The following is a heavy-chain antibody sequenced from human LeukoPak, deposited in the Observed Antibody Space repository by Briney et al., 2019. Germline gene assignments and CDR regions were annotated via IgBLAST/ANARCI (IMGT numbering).Heavy chain of an antibody. V-gene: IGHV3-23*01. J-gene: IGHJ4*02. Sequence: GGSLRLSCAVSGITLSNYGMSWVRQAPGKGLEWVAGISGSGGSTNYADSVKGRFTISRDNRKNTLYPQMNSLRAEDTAVYFCAKRAVVIRVILVGFHKEAYYFYSWGQGALVTVSS. CDR2: ISGSGGST. CDR1: GITLSNYG. D-gene: IGHD3-22*01. CDR3: AKRAVVIRVILVGFHKEAYYFYS.